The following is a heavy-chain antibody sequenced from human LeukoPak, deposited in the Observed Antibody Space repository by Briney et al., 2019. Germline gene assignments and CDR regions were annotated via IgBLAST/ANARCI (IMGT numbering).Heavy chain of an antibody. D-gene: IGHD3-10*01. CDR1: GGSISSYY. CDR3: ARGPRLGELLWHWFDP. CDR2: MYHSGST. V-gene: IGHV4-59*08. Sequence: SETLSLTCTVSGGSISSYYWSWIRQPPGKGLEWIGSMYHSGSTYYNPPLKSRVTISEDTSKNQFSLKLRSVTAADTAVYYCARGPRLGELLWHWFDPWGQETLVTVSS. J-gene: IGHJ5*02.